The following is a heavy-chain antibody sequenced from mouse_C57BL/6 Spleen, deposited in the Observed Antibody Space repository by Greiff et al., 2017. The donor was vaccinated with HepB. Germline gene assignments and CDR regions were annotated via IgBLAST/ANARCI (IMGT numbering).Heavy chain of an antibody. J-gene: IGHJ2*01. V-gene: IGHV1-53*01. CDR1: GYTFTSYW. CDR3: ARGNYYGSSYVGYFDY. Sequence: VQLQQSGTELVKPGASVKLSCKASGYTFTSYWMHWVKQRPGQGLEWIGNINPSNGGTNYNEKFKSKATLTVDKSSSTAYMQLSSLTSEDSAVYYCARGNYYGSSYVGYFDYWGQGTTLTVSS. CDR2: INPSNGGT. D-gene: IGHD1-1*01.